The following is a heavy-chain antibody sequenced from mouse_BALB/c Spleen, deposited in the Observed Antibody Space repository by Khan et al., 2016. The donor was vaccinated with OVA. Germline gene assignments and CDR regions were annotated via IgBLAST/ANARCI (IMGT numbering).Heavy chain of an antibody. J-gene: IGHJ3*01. CDR3: TRRNWDVAWFAY. CDR2: IYPRNTDT. V-gene: IGHV1-5*01. CDR1: GYTFTSYW. D-gene: IGHD4-1*01. Sequence: VQLQQSGPVLARPGASVKMSCKASGYTFTSYWMHWVKQRPGQGLEWIGDIYPRNTDTTYNQKFKGKAKLTAVTSTSTAYMELSSLTNEDSAVYYCTRRNWDVAWFAYWGQGTLVTVSA.